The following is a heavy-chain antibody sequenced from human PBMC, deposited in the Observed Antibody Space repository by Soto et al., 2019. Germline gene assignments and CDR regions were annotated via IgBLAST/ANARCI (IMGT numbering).Heavy chain of an antibody. J-gene: IGHJ4*02. CDR1: GYSFSTSW. CDR3: ARTTIAGISGYFDY. V-gene: IGHV5-51*01. CDR2: IYPGDSDT. Sequence: EVQLVQSGAEVKKPGESLKISCQGSGYSFSTSWLGWVRQMPGKGLEWMGIIYPGDSDTRYSPSFQGQVTISADKSISTAFLQWSSLKASDTATYYCARTTIAGISGYFDYWGQGTLVTVSS. D-gene: IGHD1-26*01.